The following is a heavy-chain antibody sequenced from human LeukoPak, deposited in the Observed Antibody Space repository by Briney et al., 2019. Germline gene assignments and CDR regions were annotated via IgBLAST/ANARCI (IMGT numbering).Heavy chain of an antibody. Sequence: GESLKISCKVSGNSFTSNWIGWVRHMPGKDLEWMGIIYPGDSDTRYSPSFQGQVTISADKSISTAYLQWSSLKASDTAMYYCARREDSSSWYYFDYWGQGTLVTVSS. CDR1: GNSFTSNW. V-gene: IGHV5-51*01. CDR3: ARREDSSSWYYFDY. J-gene: IGHJ4*02. D-gene: IGHD6-13*01. CDR2: IYPGDSDT.